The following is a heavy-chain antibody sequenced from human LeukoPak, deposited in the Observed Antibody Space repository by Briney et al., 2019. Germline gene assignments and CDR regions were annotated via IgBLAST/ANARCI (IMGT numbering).Heavy chain of an antibody. D-gene: IGHD1-26*01. Sequence: PSETLSLTCSVSGDYINNGGHYWSWIRQPPGKTLEYIGYISHRGSTYYNPSLKSRVTISVDTSKNQFSLKLSSVTAADTAAYYCARCIVGATFDYWGQGTLVTVSS. V-gene: IGHV4-30-2*01. J-gene: IGHJ4*02. CDR2: ISHRGST. CDR3: ARCIVGATFDY. CDR1: GDYINNGGHY.